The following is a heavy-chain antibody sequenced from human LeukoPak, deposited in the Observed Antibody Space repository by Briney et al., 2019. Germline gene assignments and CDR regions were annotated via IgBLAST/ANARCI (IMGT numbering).Heavy chain of an antibody. CDR3: ARDLAHYDFWSLAFDI. Sequence: ASVKLSCKASGYTFTSYYMHRVRQAPGQGLEWMGIINPSGGSTNYAQKFQGRVTITADESTSTAYMELSSLRSEDTAVYYCARDLAHYDFWSLAFDIWGQGTMVTVSS. CDR2: INPSGGST. D-gene: IGHD3-3*01. V-gene: IGHV1-46*01. CDR1: GYTFTSYY. J-gene: IGHJ3*02.